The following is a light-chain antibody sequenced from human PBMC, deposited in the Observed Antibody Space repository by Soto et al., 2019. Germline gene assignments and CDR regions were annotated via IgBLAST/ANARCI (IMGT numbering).Light chain of an antibody. CDR1: QSVSSNY. V-gene: IGKV3-20*01. CDR3: KQYGTSPQT. CDR2: GAS. Sequence: EIVLTQSPGTLSLSPGERATVSCRDIQSVSSNYLAWYQQKPGQAPRLLIHGASSRATAIPDRFSGSGSGTDFTLTISRLETGDFAMYYCKQYGTSPQTFGQGTKVDIK. J-gene: IGKJ2*01.